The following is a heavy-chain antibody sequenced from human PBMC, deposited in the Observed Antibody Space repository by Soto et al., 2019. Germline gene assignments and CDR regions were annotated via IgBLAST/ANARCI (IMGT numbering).Heavy chain of an antibody. CDR1: GFMFSAYA. D-gene: IGHD6-19*01. CDR2: ISYDGTNK. V-gene: IGHV3-30*04. Sequence: PGGSLRLSCAASGFMFSAYAMLWVRQAPGKGLEWVAAISYDGTNKYYADSIKGRFTISRDNSANTLFLQVNSLRREDTAMYYCARYPSPYTSGWYGIDFWSHRTLVTVSS. J-gene: IGHJ4*01. CDR3: ARYPSPYTSGWYGIDF.